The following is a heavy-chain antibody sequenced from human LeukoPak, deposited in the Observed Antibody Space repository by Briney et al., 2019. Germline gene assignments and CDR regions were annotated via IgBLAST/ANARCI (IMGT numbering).Heavy chain of an antibody. Sequence: SETLSLTCTVSGGSISSHYWSWIRQPPGKGLEWIGYIYYSGSTNYNPSLKSRLTISLDTSKKQFSLKMYTAIAADMAIYYCAGGLRSTSYKAEYFQHWGQGTLVTVSS. CDR3: AGGLRSTSYKAEYFQH. D-gene: IGHD2-2*01. V-gene: IGHV4-59*11. J-gene: IGHJ1*01. CDR1: GGSISSHY. CDR2: IYYSGST.